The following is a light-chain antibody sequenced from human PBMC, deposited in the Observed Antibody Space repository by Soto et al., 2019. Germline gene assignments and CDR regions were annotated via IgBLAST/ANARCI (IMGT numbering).Light chain of an antibody. CDR3: QQLDSYPIT. CDR1: QDIRSR. J-gene: IGKJ5*01. V-gene: IGKV1-9*01. Sequence: IQLTQSPSSLSASVGDRVTITCRASQDIRSRLAWYQQKPGKAPKLLIYAASTLQSGVPSRFSGSGSGTAFTLTISSPQPEDFATYYCQQLDSYPITFGQGTRLEIK. CDR2: AAS.